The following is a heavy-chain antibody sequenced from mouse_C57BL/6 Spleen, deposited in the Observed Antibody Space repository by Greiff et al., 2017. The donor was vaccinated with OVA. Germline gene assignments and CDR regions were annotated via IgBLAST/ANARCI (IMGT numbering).Heavy chain of an antibody. Sequence: VQLQQSGPVLVKPGASVKMSCKASGYTFTDYYMNWVKQSHGKSLEWIGVINPYNGGTSYNQKFKGKATLTVDKSSSTAYMELNSLTSEDSAVYYCARGDSNHWFAYWGQGTLVTVSA. CDR1: GYTFTDYY. CDR3: ARGDSNHWFAY. V-gene: IGHV1-19*01. J-gene: IGHJ3*01. D-gene: IGHD3-3*01. CDR2: INPYNGGT.